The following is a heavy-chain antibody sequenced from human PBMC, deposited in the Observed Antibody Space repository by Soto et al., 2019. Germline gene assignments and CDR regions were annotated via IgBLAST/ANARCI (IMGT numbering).Heavy chain of an antibody. J-gene: IGHJ6*03. CDR3: ARHSTFGRDFYYFYFLDV. Sequence: GEPMKIPCKGSEYNITTHWICWISQIHEKGLEWMGIMYPDDSDTRYSPSFQGQVTISADKSISTAYLQWSSLKASDTAMYYCARHSTFGRDFYYFYFLDVWGKGTTVTVSS. V-gene: IGHV5-51*01. D-gene: IGHD3-3*01. CDR2: MYPDDSDT. CDR1: EYNITTHW.